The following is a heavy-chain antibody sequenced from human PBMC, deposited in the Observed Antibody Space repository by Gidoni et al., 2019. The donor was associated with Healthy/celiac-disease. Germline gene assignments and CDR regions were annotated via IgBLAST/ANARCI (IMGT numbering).Heavy chain of an antibody. D-gene: IGHD2-15*01. CDR1: GFTFSSYA. J-gene: IGHJ5*02. Sequence: QVQLVESGGGVVQPGRSLRLSCAAYGFTFSSYAMHWVRQAPGKGLEWVAVISYDVSNKYYADSVKGRFTISRDNSKNTLYLQMNSLRAEDTAVYYCARDGGVIVVESSNWFDPWGQGTLVTVSS. V-gene: IGHV3-30-3*01. CDR3: ARDGGVIVVESSNWFDP. CDR2: ISYDVSNK.